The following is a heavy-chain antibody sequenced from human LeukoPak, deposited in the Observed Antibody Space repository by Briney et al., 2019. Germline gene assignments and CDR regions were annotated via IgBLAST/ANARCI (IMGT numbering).Heavy chain of an antibody. Sequence: ASVKVSCKASGYTFTSYGISWVRQAPGQGLGWMGWISAYNGNTNYAQKLQGRVTMTTDTSTSTAYMELRSLRSDDAAVYYCARDPYCSSTSCPIDYWGQGTLVTVSS. CDR2: ISAYNGNT. D-gene: IGHD2-2*01. V-gene: IGHV1-18*01. J-gene: IGHJ4*02. CDR1: GYTFTSYG. CDR3: ARDPYCSSTSCPIDY.